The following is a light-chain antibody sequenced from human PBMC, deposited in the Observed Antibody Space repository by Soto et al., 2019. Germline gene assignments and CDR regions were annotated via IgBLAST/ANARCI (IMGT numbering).Light chain of an antibody. V-gene: IGKV1-27*01. CDR1: QSISSY. CDR3: QKYNSAPWT. Sequence: DIQMTQSPSSLSASVGDRVTITCRASQSISSYLNWYQQKPGKAPKLLIYAASTLQSGVPSRFSGSGSGTDFTLTISSLQPEDVAIYYCQKYNSAPWTFGQGTKVDI. J-gene: IGKJ1*01. CDR2: AAS.